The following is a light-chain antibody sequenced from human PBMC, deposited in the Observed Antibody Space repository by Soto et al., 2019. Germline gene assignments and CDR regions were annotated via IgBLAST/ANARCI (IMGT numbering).Light chain of an antibody. CDR3: QQYGSSGT. CDR2: GAS. Sequence: EIVVTQSPGTLSLSPGERATLSFRASQSVSNNYLAWYQQKPGQAPRLLIYGASNRATGIPDRFSGSGSGTDFTLTISRLEPEDFAVYYCQQYGSSGTFGQGTKVDIK. J-gene: IGKJ1*01. CDR1: QSVSNNY. V-gene: IGKV3-20*01.